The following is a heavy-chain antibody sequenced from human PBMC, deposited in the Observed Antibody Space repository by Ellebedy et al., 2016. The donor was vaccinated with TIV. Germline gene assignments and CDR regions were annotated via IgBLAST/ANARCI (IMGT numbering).Heavy chain of an antibody. D-gene: IGHD5-12*01. CDR2: ISAYNGNT. CDR3: ARRDIVATINWFDP. Sequence: AASVKVSCKASGYTFTSYGISWVRQAPGQGLEWMGWISAYNGNTNYAQKLQGRVTMTTDTSTSTAYMELRSLRSDDTAVYYCARRDIVATINWFDPWGQGTLVTVSS. J-gene: IGHJ5*02. CDR1: GYTFTSYG. V-gene: IGHV1-18*01.